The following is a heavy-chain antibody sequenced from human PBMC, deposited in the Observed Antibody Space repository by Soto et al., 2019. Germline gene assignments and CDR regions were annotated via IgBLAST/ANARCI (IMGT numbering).Heavy chain of an antibody. V-gene: IGHV4-31*03. J-gene: IGHJ4*02. Sequence: QVQLQESGPGLVKPSQTLSLTCTVSGGSISSGGYYWSWIRQHPGKGLEWIGYIYYSGSTYYNPSLKSRVXXXVXXSKTQYSLKLSSVTAADTAVYHCASLPQRNPRFDNWGQGTLVTVSS. CDR2: IYYSGST. D-gene: IGHD1-1*01. CDR1: GGSISSGGYY. CDR3: ASLPQRNPRFDN.